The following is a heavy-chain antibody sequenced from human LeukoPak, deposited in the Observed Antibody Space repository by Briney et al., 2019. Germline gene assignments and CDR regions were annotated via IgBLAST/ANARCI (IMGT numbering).Heavy chain of an antibody. J-gene: IGHJ4*02. CDR1: GGSVSSNSAA. Sequence: SQTLSLICAFSGGSVSSNSAAWNWVRPSPSRDIEWLGRTYYRSKWYNDYAVSVKSRITVNPDTSKNQFSLQLNSVTPEDTAVYYCAREALAPFDYWGQGTLVTVSS. D-gene: IGHD6-19*01. CDR3: AREALAPFDY. V-gene: IGHV6-1*01. CDR2: TYYRSKWYN.